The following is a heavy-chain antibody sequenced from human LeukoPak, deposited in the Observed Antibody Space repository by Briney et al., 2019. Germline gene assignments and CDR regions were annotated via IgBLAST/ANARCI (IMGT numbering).Heavy chain of an antibody. Sequence: PSETLSLTCTVSGDSVRTYYWSWIRQSPGKGLEWLGYIYYSVTTAYNPSVKGRLLISLDTSENQISLELSSVTASDTAVYYCTRQLIEEGSTRRNAFDIWGQGAKVIVSS. CDR2: IYYSVTT. D-gene: IGHD1-14*01. CDR3: TRQLIEEGSTRRNAFDI. J-gene: IGHJ3*02. CDR1: GDSVRTYY. V-gene: IGHV4-59*08.